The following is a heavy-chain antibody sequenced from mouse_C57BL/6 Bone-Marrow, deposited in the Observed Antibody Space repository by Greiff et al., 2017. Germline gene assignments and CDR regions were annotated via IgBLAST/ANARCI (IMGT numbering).Heavy chain of an antibody. CDR3: ASPYYYGSRKGYFDV. CDR2: INPSSGYT. D-gene: IGHD1-1*01. J-gene: IGHJ1*03. CDR1: GYTFTSYW. Sequence: QVQLQQSGAELAKPGASVKLSCKASGYTFTSYWMHWVKQRPGQGLEWIGYINPSSGYTKYNQKFKDKATLTADKSSSTAYMQLSSLTYEDPAVYDCASPYYYGSRKGYFDVWGTGTTVTVSS. V-gene: IGHV1-7*01.